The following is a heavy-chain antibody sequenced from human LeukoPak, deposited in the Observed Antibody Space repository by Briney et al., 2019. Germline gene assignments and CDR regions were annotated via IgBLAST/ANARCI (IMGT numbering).Heavy chain of an antibody. V-gene: IGHV4-59*01. CDR3: ARMAEEGTSRLDP. Sequence: EPLETLSLTCSVSGGSLIRTWSRQAPGKGLEWIGYISYSGTTKYNPSLESRVTMSVDTSKNQLSLKLTSVTAADTAVYYCARMAEEGTSRLDPWGQGTQVTVST. J-gene: IGHJ5*02. CDR2: ISYSGTT. D-gene: IGHD5-24*01. CDR1: GGSLIR.